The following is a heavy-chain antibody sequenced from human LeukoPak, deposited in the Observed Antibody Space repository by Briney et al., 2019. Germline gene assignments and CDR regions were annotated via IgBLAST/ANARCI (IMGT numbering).Heavy chain of an antibody. J-gene: IGHJ4*02. V-gene: IGHV3-48*03. CDR3: ARVAINDYGDYFDY. CDR2: ISSSDSTI. CDR1: GFTFSSYE. Sequence: PGGSLRLSCAASGFTFSSYEMKWVRQAPGKGREWGSYISSSDSTIYYADSVKGRFTISRDNAKNSLYLQMNSLRAEDTAVYYCARVAINDYGDYFDYWGQGTLVTVSS. D-gene: IGHD4-17*01.